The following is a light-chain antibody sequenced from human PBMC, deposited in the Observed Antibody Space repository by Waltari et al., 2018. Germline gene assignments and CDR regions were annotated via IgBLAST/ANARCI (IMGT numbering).Light chain of an antibody. CDR2: AAP. CDR1: QSISSY. CDR3: QQSYSTLWT. J-gene: IGKJ1*01. V-gene: IGKV1-39*01. Sequence: DIQMTQSPSSLSASVGDRVTITCRASQSISSYLNWYQQKPGKAPKHLIYAAPSLQRGVPSRFSGSGSGTGFTLTISSLQPEEFATYYCQQSYSTLWTFGQGTKVEIK.